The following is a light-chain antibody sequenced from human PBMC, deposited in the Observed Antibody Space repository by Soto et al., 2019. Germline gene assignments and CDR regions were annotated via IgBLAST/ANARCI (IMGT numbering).Light chain of an antibody. CDR2: EVN. CDR3: SSHAGSKRV. CDR1: SSDVGGYNY. J-gene: IGLJ1*01. Sequence: QSLLTKPPSASGSPGQSVTISCTGTSSDVGGYNYVSWYQQHPGKAPKLMIYEVNKRPSGVPDRFSGSKSGNTASLTVSGLQAEDEGDYYCSSHAGSKRVFGTGTKVTVL. V-gene: IGLV2-8*01.